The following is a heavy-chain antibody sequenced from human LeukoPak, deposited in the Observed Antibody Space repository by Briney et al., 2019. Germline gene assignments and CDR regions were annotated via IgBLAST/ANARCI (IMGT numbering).Heavy chain of an antibody. D-gene: IGHD5-24*01. V-gene: IGHV3-30*02. J-gene: IGHJ4*02. CDR3: AKERWVSSDQYYFDY. CDR2: IRYDGTNK. CDR1: EFTFRSYG. Sequence: GGSLRLSCAASEFTFRSYGMHWVRQAPGKGLEWVAFIRYDGTNKYYADSVKGRFTISRDNSKSTLYLQMNSLRAEDTAVYYCAKERWVSSDQYYFDYWGRGTLVTVSS.